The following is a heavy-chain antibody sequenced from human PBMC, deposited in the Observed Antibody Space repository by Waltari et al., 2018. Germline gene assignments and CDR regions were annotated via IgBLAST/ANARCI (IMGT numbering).Heavy chain of an antibody. CDR3: AKPNTYYDFWSGYHYYVDY. Sequence: EVQLLESGGGLVQPGGSLRLSCAASGFTFSSYAMSWVRQAPGKGLEWVSAISGSGGTTYYADSVKGRFTISRDNSKNTLYLQMNSLRAEDTAVYYCAKPNTYYDFWSGYHYYVDYWGQGTLVTVSS. D-gene: IGHD3-3*01. CDR1: GFTFSSYA. V-gene: IGHV3-23*01. J-gene: IGHJ4*02. CDR2: ISGSGGTT.